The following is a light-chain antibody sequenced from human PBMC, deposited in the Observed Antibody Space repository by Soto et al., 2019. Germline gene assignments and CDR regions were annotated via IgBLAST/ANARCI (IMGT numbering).Light chain of an antibody. J-gene: IGKJ1*01. V-gene: IGKV1-12*01. CDR2: AAS. CDR3: QQANSFPWT. Sequence: DIQMTHSPSSVSAYVGDRVTITCRAIPGIGSWLTWYQQKPGKAPNLLIYAASSLQSGVPSRFNGSGSGTDFTLTIGSLQPEDFATYYGQQANSFPWTFGQGTKVEIK. CDR1: PGIGSW.